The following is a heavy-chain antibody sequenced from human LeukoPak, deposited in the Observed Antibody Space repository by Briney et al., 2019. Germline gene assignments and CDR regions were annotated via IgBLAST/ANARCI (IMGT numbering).Heavy chain of an antibody. CDR2: IRYDGSNK. Sequence: PGGSLRLSCAASGFTFSSYGMHWVRQAPGKGLEWVAFIRYDGSNKYYTDSVKGRFTISRDNSKNTLYLQMNSLRAEDTAVYYCAREFEYRTSGAGYWGQGTLVTVSS. J-gene: IGHJ4*02. CDR3: AREFEYRTSGAGY. D-gene: IGHD6-6*01. V-gene: IGHV3-30*02. CDR1: GFTFSSYG.